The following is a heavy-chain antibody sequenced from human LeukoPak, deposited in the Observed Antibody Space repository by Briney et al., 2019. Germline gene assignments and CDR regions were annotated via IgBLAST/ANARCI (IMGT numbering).Heavy chain of an antibody. J-gene: IGHJ4*02. CDR1: GFTFSSYA. D-gene: IGHD3-10*01. CDR3: VKESVTMVRGDPGDY. Sequence: PGGSLRLSCSASGFTFSSYAMHWVHQAPGKGLEYVSAISSNGGSTYYADSVKGRFTISRDNSKNTLYLQMSSLRAEDTAVYYCVKESVTMVRGDPGDYWGQGTLVTVSS. V-gene: IGHV3-64D*06. CDR2: ISSNGGST.